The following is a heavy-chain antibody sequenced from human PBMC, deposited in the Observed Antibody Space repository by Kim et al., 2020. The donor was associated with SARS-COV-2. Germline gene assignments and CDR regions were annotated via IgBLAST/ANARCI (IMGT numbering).Heavy chain of an antibody. V-gene: IGHV3-74*01. CDR3: ARRGDYDSRTFDY. D-gene: IGHD3-22*01. CDR1: GFTFSSYW. J-gene: IGHJ4*02. CDR2: INSDGSST. Sequence: GGSLRLSCVASGFTFSSYWMHGVRQAPGKGLVWVSRINSDGSSTNYADSVKGRFTISRDNAKNTLYLQMNSLRDEDRSVHYCARRGDYDSRTFDYWGQGTLVTVSS.